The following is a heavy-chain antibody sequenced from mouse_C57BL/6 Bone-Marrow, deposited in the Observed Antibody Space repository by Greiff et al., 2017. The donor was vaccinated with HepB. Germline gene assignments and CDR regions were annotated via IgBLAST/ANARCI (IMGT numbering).Heavy chain of an antibody. J-gene: IGHJ4*01. CDR1: GFPITSGYY. CDR2: ITHSGET. CDR3: AGDRSSNFPLAMDY. V-gene: IGHV12-3*01. D-gene: IGHD2-5*01. Sequence: QVQLKESGPGLVKPSQSLFLTCSITGFPITSGYYWIWIRQSPGKPLEWMGYITHSGETFYNPSLQSPISITRETSKNQFFLQLNSVTTEDTAMYYCAGDRSSNFPLAMDYWGQGTSVTVSS.